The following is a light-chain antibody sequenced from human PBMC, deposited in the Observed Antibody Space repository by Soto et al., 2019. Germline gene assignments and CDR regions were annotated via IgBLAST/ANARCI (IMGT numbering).Light chain of an antibody. CDR1: SSNIGSNY. CDR3: ATWDDSLTGER. Sequence: QSVLTQPPSASGAPGQRVVISCSGSSSNIGSNYVNWYQQLPGTAPKLLIYWNNKGTSGVPDRFSGSKSGTSASLAISGLRSEDEGYYYCATWDDSLTGERFGEGTKLTVL. V-gene: IGLV1-47*01. CDR2: WNN. J-gene: IGLJ2*01.